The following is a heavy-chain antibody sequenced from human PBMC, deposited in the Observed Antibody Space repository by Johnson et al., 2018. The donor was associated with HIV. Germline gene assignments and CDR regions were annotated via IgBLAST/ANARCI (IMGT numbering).Heavy chain of an antibody. CDR1: GFSFSNAW. CDR3: AREGEWERHAFDI. Sequence: VQLVESGGGLVKPGESLRLSCAASGFSFSNAWMNWVRQAPGKGLEWVGRIKSKSYGGTIDYAAPVKGRFTISRDDSKNTLYLQMNSLRAEDTALYYCAREGEWERHAFDIWGQGTMVTVSS. D-gene: IGHD1-26*01. J-gene: IGHJ3*02. CDR2: IKSKSYGGTI. V-gene: IGHV3-15*05.